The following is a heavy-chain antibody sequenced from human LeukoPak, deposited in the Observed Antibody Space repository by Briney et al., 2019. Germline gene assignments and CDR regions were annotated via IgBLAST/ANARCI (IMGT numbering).Heavy chain of an antibody. Sequence: PGGSLRLSCVASGGTFGDYGMSWVGHPPGKGLEWVSGINWDGTNTHYADSVKGRFTIARDNAENSLYLQMNSLTDADTAFYCVKDLSSNWLSFDYWGRGTLVTVSS. J-gene: IGHJ4*02. CDR3: KDLSSNWLSFDY. V-gene: IGHV3-20*04. CDR1: GGTFGDYG. CDR2: INWDGTNT. D-gene: IGHD1-1*01.